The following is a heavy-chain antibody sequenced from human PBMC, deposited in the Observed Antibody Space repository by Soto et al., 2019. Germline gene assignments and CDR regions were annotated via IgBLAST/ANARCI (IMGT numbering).Heavy chain of an antibody. Sequence: QVQLQESGPGLVEPSQTLSLTCSVSGGSISSGDYYWSWIRQPPGKGLEWIGYMFYVGATYYNPSLKSRVTISVDTSKKKFSLTRSSVTAADTAVYHCASVVTCCSSPSCRGSNWFVPWGQGTLATVTS. V-gene: IGHV4-30-4*01. CDR2: MFYVGAT. D-gene: IGHD2-2*01. CDR3: ASVVTCCSSPSCRGSNWFVP. J-gene: IGHJ5*02. CDR1: GGSISSGDYY.